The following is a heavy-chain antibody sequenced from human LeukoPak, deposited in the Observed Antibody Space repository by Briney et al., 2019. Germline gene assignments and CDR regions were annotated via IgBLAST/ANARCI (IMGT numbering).Heavy chain of an antibody. CDR2: VNHSGGT. CDR3: ARDPIVGATRGLF. D-gene: IGHD1-26*01. J-gene: IGHJ4*02. Sequence: SETLSLTCTVSGGSISSGGYYWSWIRQPPGKGLEWIGEVNHSGGTNYSPSLKSRVTISLDTSKNQFSLKVNSVTAADTAVYYCARDPIVGATRGLFWGQGTLVTVSS. V-gene: IGHV4-61*08. CDR1: GGSISSGGYY.